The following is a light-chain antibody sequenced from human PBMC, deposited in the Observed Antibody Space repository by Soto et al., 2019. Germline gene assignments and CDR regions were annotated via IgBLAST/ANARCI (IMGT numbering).Light chain of an antibody. CDR3: QQYGSSPLVT. Sequence: EIVLTQSPGTLSLSPGERATLSCRASQSVSSSYLAWDQQKPGQAPRLLIYGASSSATGIRDRFSGSGSGTDFTLTISRLEPEDFAVYYCQQYGSSPLVTFGQGTRLEIK. J-gene: IGKJ5*01. CDR1: QSVSSSY. CDR2: GAS. V-gene: IGKV3-20*01.